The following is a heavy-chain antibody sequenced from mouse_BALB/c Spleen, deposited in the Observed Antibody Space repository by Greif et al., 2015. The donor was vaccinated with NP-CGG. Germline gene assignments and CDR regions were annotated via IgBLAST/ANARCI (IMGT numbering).Heavy chain of an antibody. D-gene: IGHD1-1*01. CDR3: ASPGDYYGSSAWFAY. CDR1: GYSFTDYN. V-gene: IGHV1S135*01. CDR2: IDPYNGGT. Sequence: VQLQQPGPELVKPGASVKVSCKASGYSFTDYNMYWVKQSHGKSLEWIGYIDPYNGGTSYNQKFKGKATLTVDKSSSTAFMRLNSLTSEDSAVYYCASPGDYYGSSAWFAYWGQGTLVTVSA. J-gene: IGHJ3*01.